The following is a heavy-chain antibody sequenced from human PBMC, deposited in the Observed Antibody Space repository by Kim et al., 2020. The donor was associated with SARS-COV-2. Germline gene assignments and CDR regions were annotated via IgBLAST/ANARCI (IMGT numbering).Heavy chain of an antibody. D-gene: IGHD2-2*01. Sequence: GGSLRLSCAASGFTFSSYSMNWVRQAPGKGLEWVSYISSSSSTIYYADSVKGRFTISRDNAKNSLYLQMNSLRAEDTAVYYCARDPGYCSSTSCPSAFDIWGQGTMVTVSS. CDR1: GFTFSSYS. V-gene: IGHV3-48*04. CDR2: ISSSSSTI. J-gene: IGHJ3*02. CDR3: ARDPGYCSSTSCPSAFDI.